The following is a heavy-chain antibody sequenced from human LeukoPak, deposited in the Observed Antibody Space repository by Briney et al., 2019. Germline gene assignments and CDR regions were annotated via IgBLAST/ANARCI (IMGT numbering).Heavy chain of an antibody. CDR3: ARRVHKQQLVGFGLLKRGYYMDV. CDR2: IYYSGST. J-gene: IGHJ6*03. D-gene: IGHD6-13*01. CDR1: GGSISSNTYY. V-gene: IGHV4-39*01. Sequence: SETLSLTCTVSGGSISSNTYYWGWIRQPPGKGLEWIGSIYYSGSTNYTPSLKSRVTISVDTSKHQSSLKLSSVTAADTAVYYCARRVHKQQLVGFGLLKRGYYMDVWGKGTTVTISS.